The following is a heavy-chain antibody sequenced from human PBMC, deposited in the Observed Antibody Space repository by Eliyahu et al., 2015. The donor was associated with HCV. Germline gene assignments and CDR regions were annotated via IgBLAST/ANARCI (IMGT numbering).Heavy chain of an antibody. D-gene: IGHD2-15*01. CDR3: ARDLWDIVGVVAGRGDFDH. CDR2: ISGTSSYI. V-gene: IGHV3-21*01. J-gene: IGHJ4*02. CDR1: GFTFSSYT. Sequence: EVQLVESGGGLVKPGGSLRLSCVASGFTFSSYTMTWVRQAPGKGLEWVSSISGTSSYIYYANSVKGRFTISRDNAKNSLYLQMSSLRAEDTAVYYCARDLWDIVGVVAGRGDFDHWGQGVLVTVSS.